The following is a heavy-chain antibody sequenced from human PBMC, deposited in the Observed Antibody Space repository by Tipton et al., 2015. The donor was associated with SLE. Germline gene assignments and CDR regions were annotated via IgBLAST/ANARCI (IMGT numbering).Heavy chain of an antibody. Sequence: LRLSCTVSGASISSNIYYWGWIRQPPGKGLEWIGEIYHSGSTNYNPSLKSRVTISVDKSKNQFSLKLSSVTAADTAVYYCASRTTVFWFDPWGQGTLVTVSS. J-gene: IGHJ5*02. CDR2: IYHSGST. V-gene: IGHV4-39*07. CDR3: ASRTTVFWFDP. CDR1: GASISSNIYY. D-gene: IGHD4-17*01.